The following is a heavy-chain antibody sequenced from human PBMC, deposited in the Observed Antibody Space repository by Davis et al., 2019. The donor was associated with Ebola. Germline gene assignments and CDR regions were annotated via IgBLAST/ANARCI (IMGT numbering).Heavy chain of an antibody. CDR3: ARGGSAYYDILTGYYDFDY. V-gene: IGHV1-46*01. CDR1: GYTFTSYY. D-gene: IGHD3-9*01. CDR2: INPSGGST. Sequence: ASVTVSCKASGYTFTSYYMHWVRQAPGQGLEWMGIINPSGGSTSYAQKFQGRVTMTRDTSTSTVYMELSSLRSEDTAVYYCARGGSAYYDILTGYYDFDYWGQGTLVTVSS. J-gene: IGHJ4*02.